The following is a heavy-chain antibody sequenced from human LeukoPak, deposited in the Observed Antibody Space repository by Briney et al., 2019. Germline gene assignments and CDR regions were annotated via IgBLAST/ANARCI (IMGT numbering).Heavy chain of an antibody. V-gene: IGHV3-30*18. D-gene: IGHD1-26*01. CDR3: AKRADGYYCDH. J-gene: IGHJ4*02. Sequence: PGRSLRLSCAASGFTFRSYGMHWGRQAPGKGLEWVAVISYDGSNKYYADSVKGRFTISRDNLKNTVNLQMDSLTAEDTAVYYCAKRADGYYCDHWGQGTLVTVSS. CDR2: ISYDGSNK. CDR1: GFTFRSYG.